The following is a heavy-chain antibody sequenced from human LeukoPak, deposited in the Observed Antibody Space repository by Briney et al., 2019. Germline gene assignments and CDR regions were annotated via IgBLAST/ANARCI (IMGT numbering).Heavy chain of an antibody. D-gene: IGHD3-9*01. V-gene: IGHV3-21*01. CDR3: ARELDEGFDY. Sequence: PGGSLRLSCAASGFTFSTYSMNWVRQAPGKGLEWVSSIGGSSRSMYYADSVKGRFTISRDNARNSLFLQMNSLRAEDTAVYYCARELDEGFDYWGQGTLVTVSS. CDR2: IGGSSRSM. J-gene: IGHJ4*02. CDR1: GFTFSTYS.